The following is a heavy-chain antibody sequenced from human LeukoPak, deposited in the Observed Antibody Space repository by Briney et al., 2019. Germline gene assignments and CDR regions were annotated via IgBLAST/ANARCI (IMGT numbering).Heavy chain of an antibody. CDR2: MNPTSGYT. Sequence: ASVKVSCKASGGTFSSYAISWVRQAPGQGLEWMGWMNPTSGYTGYAQKFQGRVTMTRNTSISTAYMELSSLRSEDTAVYYCARGLGEAAAMVYWGQGTLVTVSS. CDR1: GGTFSSYA. V-gene: IGHV1-8*02. D-gene: IGHD2-2*01. J-gene: IGHJ4*02. CDR3: ARGLGEAAAMVY.